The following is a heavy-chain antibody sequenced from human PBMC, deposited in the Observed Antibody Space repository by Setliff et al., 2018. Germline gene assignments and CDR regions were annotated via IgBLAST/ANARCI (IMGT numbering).Heavy chain of an antibody. V-gene: IGHV1-69*10. J-gene: IGHJ4*02. CDR2: IIPILGIA. D-gene: IGHD3-22*01. CDR3: AGGYPSNFDY. Sequence: GASVKVSCKASGGTFSSYAISWVRQAPGQGLEWMGGIIPILGIANYAQKFQGRVTITADKSTSTAYMELNSLRAEDTAIYYCAGGYPSNFDYWGQGTLVTVSS. CDR1: GGTFSSYA.